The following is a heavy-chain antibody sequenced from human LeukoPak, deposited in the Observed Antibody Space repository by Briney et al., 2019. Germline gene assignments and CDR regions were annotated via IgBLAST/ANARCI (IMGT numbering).Heavy chain of an antibody. CDR3: ARDGSGWSKY. Sequence: GGSLRPSCAASGFTFGSDWMSWLRQAPGKGLEWVANIRPDGGEKYYVDSVKGRFSISRDNAKNSLFLQMNSLRAEDTAVYFCARDGSGWSKYWGQGTLVTVSS. D-gene: IGHD6-19*01. V-gene: IGHV3-7*01. J-gene: IGHJ4*02. CDR1: GFTFGSDW. CDR2: IRPDGGEK.